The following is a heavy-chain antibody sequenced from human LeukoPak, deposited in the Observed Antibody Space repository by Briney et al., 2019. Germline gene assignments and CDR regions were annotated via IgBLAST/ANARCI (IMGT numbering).Heavy chain of an antibody. CDR3: ASYGSGSYYLRDAFDI. CDR2: ISSSSSTI. J-gene: IGHJ3*02. D-gene: IGHD1-26*01. V-gene: IGHV3-48*01. CDR1: GFTFSSYG. Sequence: PGGSLRLSCAASGFTFSSYGMNWVRQAPGKGLEWVSYISSSSSTIYYADSVKGRFTISRDNAKNSLYLQMNSLRAEDTAVYYCASYGSGSYYLRDAFDIWGQGTMVTVSS.